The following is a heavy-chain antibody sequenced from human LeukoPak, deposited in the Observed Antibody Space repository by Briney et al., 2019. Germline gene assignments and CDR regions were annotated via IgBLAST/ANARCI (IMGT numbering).Heavy chain of an antibody. CDR3: ARDSGSYSGYDNFDY. J-gene: IGHJ4*02. D-gene: IGHD5-12*01. CDR2: ITPIFGTA. CDR1: GGTFSSYA. V-gene: IGHV1-69*13. Sequence: SVKVSCKASGGTFSSYAISWVRQAPGQGLEWMGGITPIFGTANYAQKFQGRVTITADESTSTAYMELSSLRSEDTAVYYCARDSGSYSGYDNFDYWGQGTLVTVSS.